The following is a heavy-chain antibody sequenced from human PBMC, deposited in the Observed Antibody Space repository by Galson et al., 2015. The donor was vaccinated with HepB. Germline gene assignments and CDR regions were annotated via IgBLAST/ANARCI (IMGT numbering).Heavy chain of an antibody. V-gene: IGHV3-11*06. CDR3: ARVYFGSGSSSAYWYFDL. D-gene: IGHD3-10*01. CDR1: GFTFSDYY. J-gene: IGHJ2*01. Sequence: SLRLSCAVSGFTFSDYYMSWIRQAPGKGLEWISYISSNTLYTNYADSVKGRFTISRDNAKNSSYLQINGLRAEDTAVYYCARVYFGSGSSSAYWYFDLWGRGALVTVSS. CDR2: ISSNTLYT.